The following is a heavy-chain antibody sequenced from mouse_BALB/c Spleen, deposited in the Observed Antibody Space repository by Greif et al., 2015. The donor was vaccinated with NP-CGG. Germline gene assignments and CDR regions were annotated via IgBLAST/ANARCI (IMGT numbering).Heavy chain of an antibody. Sequence: LQQSGSELVRPGASVKLSCKASGYTFTSYWMHWVKQRPGQGLEWIGNIYPGSGSTNYDEKFKSKATLTVDTSSSTAYMQPSSLTSEDSAVYYCTGGKNYYAMDYWGQGTSVTVSS. D-gene: IGHD2-1*01. V-gene: IGHV1S22*01. CDR2: IYPGSGST. CDR3: TGGKNYYAMDY. J-gene: IGHJ4*01. CDR1: GYTFTSYW.